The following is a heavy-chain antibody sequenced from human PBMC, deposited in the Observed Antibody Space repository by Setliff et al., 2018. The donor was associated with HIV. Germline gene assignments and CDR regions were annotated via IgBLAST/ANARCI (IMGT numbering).Heavy chain of an antibody. CDR3: ARSPYDYVWGSYRAFDY. D-gene: IGHD3-16*02. V-gene: IGHV4-39*07. J-gene: IGHJ4*02. Sequence: SETLSLTCTVSGGSISSSSYYWGWIRQPPGKGLEWVGSSYYSGSTNYKESLKSRVTISIDTSKNQFSLKLNSVIAADTAVYYCARSPYDYVWGSYRAFDYWGQGTLVTVSS. CDR1: GGSISSSSYY. CDR2: SYYSGST.